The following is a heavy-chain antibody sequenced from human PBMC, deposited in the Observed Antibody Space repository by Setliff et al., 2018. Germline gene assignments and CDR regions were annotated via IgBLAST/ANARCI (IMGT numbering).Heavy chain of an antibody. D-gene: IGHD3-3*01. CDR2: INPSGGST. J-gene: IGHJ6*02. CDR1: GYTFTSYY. Sequence: GASVKVSCKASGYTFTSYYMHWVRQAPGQGLEWMGIINPSGGSTSYAQKFQGRVTMTRDTSTSTAYMELSSLRSEDTAVYYCARGRERDYNFWSGYYTYYYYGMDVWGQGTTVTVSS. CDR3: ARGRERDYNFWSGYYTYYYYGMDV. V-gene: IGHV1-46*01.